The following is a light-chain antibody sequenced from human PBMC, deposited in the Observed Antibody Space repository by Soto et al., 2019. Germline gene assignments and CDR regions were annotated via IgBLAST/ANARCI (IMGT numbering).Light chain of an antibody. CDR2: EVS. Sequence: QSVLTQPPSVSGAPGQRVTISCTGSSSNIGGGYDVHWYQQVPGTAPKLMIYEVSNRPSGVSNRFSGSKSGNTASLTISGLQAEDETDYYCFSYTSSGTYVFGTGTKVTVL. CDR1: SSNIGGGYD. V-gene: IGLV1-40*01. CDR3: FSYTSSGTYV. J-gene: IGLJ1*01.